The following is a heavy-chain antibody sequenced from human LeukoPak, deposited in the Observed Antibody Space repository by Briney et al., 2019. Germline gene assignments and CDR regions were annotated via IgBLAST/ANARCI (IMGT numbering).Heavy chain of an antibody. V-gene: IGHV4-34*01. J-gene: IGHJ3*02. D-gene: IGHD6-25*01. CDR2: IYYTVST. CDR3: ARQRAFDI. Sequence: PSETLSLTCAVYGGPFSAYYWSWIRQPPGKGLEWIGSIYYTVSTYYSPSLKSRVTISVDTSKNQFSLKLASVTAADTAMYYCARQRAFDIWGQGTMVTVSS. CDR1: GGPFSAYY.